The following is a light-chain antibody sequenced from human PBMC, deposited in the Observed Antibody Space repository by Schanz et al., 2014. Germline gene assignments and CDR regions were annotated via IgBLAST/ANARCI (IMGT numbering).Light chain of an antibody. CDR2: GAS. CDR3: QQYNIWPLT. Sequence: EIVVTQSPATLALSPGERASLSCRASRSISGNLAWYQQKPGQAPRLLIFGASTRATGIPARFSGSGSGTDFTLTISSLQSEDFAVYHCQQYNIWPLTFGGGTKVEIK. CDR1: RSISGN. V-gene: IGKV3D-15*01. J-gene: IGKJ4*01.